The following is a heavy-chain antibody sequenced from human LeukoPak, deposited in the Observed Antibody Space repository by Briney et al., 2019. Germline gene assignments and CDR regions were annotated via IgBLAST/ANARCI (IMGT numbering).Heavy chain of an antibody. CDR2: IHYSGST. J-gene: IGHJ4*02. CDR1: GGSISSYY. Sequence: NPSETLSLTCTVSGGSISSYYWSWIRRPPGKGLEWIGYIHYSGSTNYNPSLKSRVTISVDTSKNQFSLKLSSVTAADTAVYYCARRTAAAGLDYWGQGTLVTVSS. V-gene: IGHV4-59*08. D-gene: IGHD6-13*01. CDR3: ARRTAAAGLDY.